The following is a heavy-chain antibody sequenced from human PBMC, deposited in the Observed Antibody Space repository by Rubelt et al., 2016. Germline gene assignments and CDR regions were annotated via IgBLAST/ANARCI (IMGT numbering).Heavy chain of an antibody. J-gene: IGHJ6*03. D-gene: IGHD3-10*01. CDR1: GYSISSGYY. CDR2: IYHSGST. V-gene: IGHV4-38-2*02. Sequence: QLQLQESGPGLVKPSETLSLTCTVSGYSISSGYYWGWIRQPPGKGLEWIGSIYHSGSTYYNPSLKSRVTISVDTSKNQFSLKLSSVTAADTAVYYCARAMVRGYYYYYMDVWGKGTTVTVSS. CDR3: ARAMVRGYYYYYMDV.